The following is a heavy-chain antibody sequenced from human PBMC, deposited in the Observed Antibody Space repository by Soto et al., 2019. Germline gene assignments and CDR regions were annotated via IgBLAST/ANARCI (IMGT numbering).Heavy chain of an antibody. CDR1: GYSFTSYW. CDR3: ARLRRLRYFDWLLDFDY. Sequence: GESLKISCKGSGYSFTSYWIGWVRQMPGKGLEWMGIIYPGDSDTRYSPSFQGQVTISADKSISTAYLQWSSLKASDTAMYYCARLRRLRYFDWLLDFDYWGQGTLVTVSS. V-gene: IGHV5-51*01. D-gene: IGHD3-9*01. CDR2: IYPGDSDT. J-gene: IGHJ4*02.